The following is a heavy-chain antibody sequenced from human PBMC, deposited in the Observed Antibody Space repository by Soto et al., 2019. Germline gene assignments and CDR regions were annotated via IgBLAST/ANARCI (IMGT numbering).Heavy chain of an antibody. CDR1: GYTFTGYY. Sequence: GASVKVCCKASGYTFTGYYMHWVRQAPGQGLEWMGWINPNSGGTNYAQKFQGWVTMTRDTSISTAYMELSRLRSDDTAVYYCARAQVRGVKILYYGMDVWGQGTTVTV. J-gene: IGHJ6*02. D-gene: IGHD3-10*01. CDR2: INPNSGGT. CDR3: ARAQVRGVKILYYGMDV. V-gene: IGHV1-2*04.